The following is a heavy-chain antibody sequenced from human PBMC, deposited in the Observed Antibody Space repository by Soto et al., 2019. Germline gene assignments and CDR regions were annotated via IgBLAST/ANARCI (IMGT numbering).Heavy chain of an antibody. CDR3: ARSSGSYDFDY. J-gene: IGHJ4*02. V-gene: IGHV4-31*03. CDR1: GGSISSGGYY. CDR2: IYYSGST. Sequence: SETLSLTCTVSGGSISSGGYYLSWIRQHPGKGLEWIGYIYYSGSTYYNPPLKSRVTISVDTSKNQFSLKLSSVTAADTAVYYCARSSGSYDFDYWGQGTLVTVSS. D-gene: IGHD1-26*01.